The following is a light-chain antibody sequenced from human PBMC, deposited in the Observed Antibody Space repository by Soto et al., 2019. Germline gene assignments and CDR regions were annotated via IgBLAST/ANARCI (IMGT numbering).Light chain of an antibody. CDR1: QSVSSSH. J-gene: IGKJ4*01. CDR2: GAS. V-gene: IGKV3-20*01. Sequence: EIVLTQSPCTLSLSPGERATLSYRASQSVSSSHLAWYQQKPGQAPRLLIYGASSRATGIPDRFSGSGSGTEFTLTISSLQSEDCAIYYCQQYHTWPITFGGGTKVDI. CDR3: QQYHTWPIT.